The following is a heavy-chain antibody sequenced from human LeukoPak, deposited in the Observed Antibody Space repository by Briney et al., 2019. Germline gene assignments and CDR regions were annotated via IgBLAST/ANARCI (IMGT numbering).Heavy chain of an antibody. V-gene: IGHV3-21*01. Sequence: GGSLRLSCAASGFTFSTYNMNWVRQAPGKGLEWVSSISSSSSYIYYADSVKGRFTISRDNAKNSLYLQMNSLRAEDTAVYYCARTYYDILTGYYFDYWGQGTLVTVSS. J-gene: IGHJ4*02. CDR1: GFTFSTYN. CDR3: ARTYYDILTGYYFDY. D-gene: IGHD3-9*01. CDR2: ISSSSSYI.